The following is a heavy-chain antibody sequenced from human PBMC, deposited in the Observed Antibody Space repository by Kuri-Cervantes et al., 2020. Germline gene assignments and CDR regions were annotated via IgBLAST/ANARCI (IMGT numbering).Heavy chain of an antibody. J-gene: IGHJ3*02. Sequence: GGSLRLSCAASGFTVSSNYMSWVRQAPGKGLEWVSVIYSCGSTYYADSVKGRFTISRDNSKNTLYLQMNSLRAEDTAVYYCARDPGYSGYVGAFDIWGQGTMVTVSS. CDR1: GFTVSSNY. CDR2: IYSCGST. V-gene: IGHV3-66*03. D-gene: IGHD5-12*01. CDR3: ARDPGYSGYVGAFDI.